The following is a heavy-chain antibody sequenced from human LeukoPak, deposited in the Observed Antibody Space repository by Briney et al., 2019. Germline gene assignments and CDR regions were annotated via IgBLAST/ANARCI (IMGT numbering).Heavy chain of an antibody. CDR3: ARLPNPRYYYDSSGYYNND. CDR1: GYTFTSYD. V-gene: IGHV1-8*01. J-gene: IGHJ4*02. Sequence: ASVKVSCKASGYTFTSYDINWVRQATRQGLEWMGWMNPNSGDTGYAQKFQGRVTMTRNTSISTAYMELSSLRSEDTAVYYCARLPNPRYYYDSSGYYNNDWGQGTLVTVSS. D-gene: IGHD3-22*01. CDR2: MNPNSGDT.